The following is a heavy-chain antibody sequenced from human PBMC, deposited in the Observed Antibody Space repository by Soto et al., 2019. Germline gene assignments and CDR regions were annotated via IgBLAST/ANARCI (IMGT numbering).Heavy chain of an antibody. CDR2: VNEDASEK. Sequence: PGGSLRLSCAASGFSFSGNWMTWVRQAPGKGLEWVANVNEDASEKNYVDSVKGRFTISRDNAKNSLYLQVNSLTAADTAVYYCARLRSGWSIDYWGQGA. CDR1: GFSFSGNW. D-gene: IGHD6-19*01. J-gene: IGHJ4*02. CDR3: ARLRSGWSIDY. V-gene: IGHV3-7*03.